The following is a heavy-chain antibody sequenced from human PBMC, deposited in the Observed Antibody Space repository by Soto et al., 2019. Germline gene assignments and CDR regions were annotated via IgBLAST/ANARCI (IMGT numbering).Heavy chain of an antibody. CDR3: ARDHRRWCDY. CDR2: ISYDGSNK. CDR1: GFTFSSYA. D-gene: IGHD2-21*01. Sequence: GGSLRLSCAASGFTFSSYAMHWVRQAPGKGLEWVAVISYDGSNKYYADSVKGRFTISRDNSKNTLYLQMNSLRAEDTAVYYCARDHRRWCDYWGQGTLVTVSS. J-gene: IGHJ4*02. V-gene: IGHV3-30-3*01.